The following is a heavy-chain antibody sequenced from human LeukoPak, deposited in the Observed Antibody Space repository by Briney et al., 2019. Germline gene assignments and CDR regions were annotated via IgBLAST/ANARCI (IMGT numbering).Heavy chain of an antibody. J-gene: IGHJ3*02. CDR2: ISAYNGNT. D-gene: IGHD3-22*01. CDR3: ARDRIVVVRRGSYAFDI. Sequence: GASVKVSCKASGYTFTSYGISWVRQAPGQGLEWMGWISAYNGNTNYAQKLQGRVTMTTDTSTSTAYMELRSLRSDDTAVYYCARDRIVVVRRGSYAFDIWGQGTMVTVSS. CDR1: GYTFTSYG. V-gene: IGHV1-18*01.